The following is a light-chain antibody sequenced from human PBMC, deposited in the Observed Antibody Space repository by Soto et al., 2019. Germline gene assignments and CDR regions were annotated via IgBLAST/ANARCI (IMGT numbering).Light chain of an antibody. CDR1: SSDAGGYKY. V-gene: IGLV2-14*01. CDR2: EVS. J-gene: IGLJ3*02. Sequence: QSALTQPASVSGSPGQSITITCTGISSDAGGYKYVSWYQQHPGTAPKLILYEVSNRPSGVSNRFSGFKSGKTASLTISGLQAEDEADYYCRSYTSTTTVGFGGGTKLTVL. CDR3: RSYTSTTTVG.